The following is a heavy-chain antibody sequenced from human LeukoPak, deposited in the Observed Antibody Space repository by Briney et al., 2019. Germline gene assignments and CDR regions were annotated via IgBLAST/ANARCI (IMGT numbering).Heavy chain of an antibody. CDR3: AKGGYIGYNGLFDI. V-gene: IGHV3-23*01. CDR1: GFTFAPYI. J-gene: IGHJ3*02. D-gene: IGHD5-12*01. CDR2: ISAGGTAT. Sequence: GGSLRLSRAASGFTFAPYIVSWVRRAPGKGLQWVSAISAGGTATYYANSVKGRFTISRDDSNNMLYLQMNSLRDEDTATYFCAKGGYIGYNGLFDIWGQGTTVTVSS.